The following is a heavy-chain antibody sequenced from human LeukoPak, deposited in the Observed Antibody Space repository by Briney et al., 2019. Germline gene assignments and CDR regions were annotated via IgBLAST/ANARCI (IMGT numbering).Heavy chain of an antibody. CDR3: ARNLGSSYSYLFDY. V-gene: IGHV4-4*08. Sequence: SETLSLTCTVSGGSINGYYWSWIRQPPGKGLEWIAYVYNSDYTQYNPSLKGRVSISFDTSKSQFSLRLTSVTAADTAVDLCARNLGSSYSYLFDYWGRGTLVSVCS. CDR2: VYNSDYT. CDR1: GGSINGYY. J-gene: IGHJ4*02. D-gene: IGHD2-15*01.